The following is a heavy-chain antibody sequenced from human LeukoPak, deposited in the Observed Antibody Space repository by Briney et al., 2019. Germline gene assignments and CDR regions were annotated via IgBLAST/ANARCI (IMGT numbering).Heavy chain of an antibody. Sequence: PSETLSLTCTVSGGSIRSYYWSWIRQPPGKGLEWIGYIYYSGSTSYHPSLKSRVTISVDTSKNQFSLNLSSVTAADTAVYYCARAGNYYADAFDIWGQGTMVTVSS. V-gene: IGHV4-59*01. CDR1: GGSIRSYY. CDR3: ARAGNYYADAFDI. J-gene: IGHJ3*02. CDR2: IYYSGST. D-gene: IGHD1-26*01.